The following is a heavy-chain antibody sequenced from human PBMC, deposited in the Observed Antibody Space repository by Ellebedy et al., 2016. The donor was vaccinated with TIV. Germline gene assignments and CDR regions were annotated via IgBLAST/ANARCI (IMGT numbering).Heavy chain of an antibody. J-gene: IGHJ5*02. CDR3: VVGDCSGGTCRGSS. V-gene: IGHV3-48*04. CDR1: GFTFSSYS. Sequence: GESLKISXAASGFTFSSYSMNWVRQAPGKGLEWISYISSTSTMLWYADSVRGRFTISRDNAKNSVSLQMNSLSAADTAVYYCVVGDCSGGTCRGSSWGQGTLVTVSS. D-gene: IGHD2-15*01. CDR2: ISSTSTML.